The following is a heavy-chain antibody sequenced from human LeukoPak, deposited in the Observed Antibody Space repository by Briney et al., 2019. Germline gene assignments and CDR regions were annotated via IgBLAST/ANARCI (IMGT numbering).Heavy chain of an antibody. CDR2: PYGIHDK. Sequence: SGPTLVNPTQILTLTFPFSGFSLTTSGVGVGWIRQPPGKALVRLALPYGIHDKRYSPSLESRLTITKKTCTHQVVLTMTNMTSVHPAAYYGAHRSDSGSWYYFDYGGQGTLVTVSS. CDR3: AHRSDSGSWYYFDY. CDR1: GFSLTTSGVG. D-gene: IGHD6-13*01. V-gene: IGHV2-5*01. J-gene: IGHJ4*02.